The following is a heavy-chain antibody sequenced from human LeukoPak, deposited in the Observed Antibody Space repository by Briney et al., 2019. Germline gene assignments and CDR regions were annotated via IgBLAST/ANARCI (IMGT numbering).Heavy chain of an antibody. V-gene: IGHV3-48*01. D-gene: IGHD3-16*01. J-gene: IGHJ4*02. CDR3: ARRGDSPMVGDY. CDR1: GFTFSKYS. Sequence: GGSLRLSCTVSGFTFSKYSMNWVRQAPGKGLEWVSHISTSSSTIYYADSVKGRFTISRDNAKNSLCLQMNSLRAEDTAVYYCARRGDSPMVGDYWGQGTLVTVSS. CDR2: ISTSSSTI.